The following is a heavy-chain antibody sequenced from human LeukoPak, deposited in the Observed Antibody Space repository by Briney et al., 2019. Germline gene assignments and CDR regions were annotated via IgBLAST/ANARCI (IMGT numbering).Heavy chain of an antibody. CDR3: AXXXXXXELHPGYFDY. CDR1: XTXXXXX. V-gene: IGHV1-46*01. D-gene: IGHD1-26*01. CDR2: INPSGGST. Sequence: XTXXXXXMXWVRQAPGQGLEWXGRINPSGGSTSYAQKFQGRVTMTRDKSXXKVYMELSRLRCRDKAVYYCAXXXXXXELHPGYFDYWGQGTLVTVSS. J-gene: IGHJ4*02.